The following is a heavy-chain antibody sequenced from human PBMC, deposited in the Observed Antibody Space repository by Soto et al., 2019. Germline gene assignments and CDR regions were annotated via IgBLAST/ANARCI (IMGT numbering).Heavy chain of an antibody. D-gene: IGHD4-4*01. CDR1: RLTFSNYA. V-gene: IGHV3-23*01. J-gene: IGHJ6*02. Sequence: GGSLRLSCVISRLTFSNYALNWVRQAPGKGLEWVSSISGSGDTAYYADSVKGRFTISRDNSKNTLYLQMNSLRAEDTAVYYCAKDLQGMDVWGQGTTVTVSS. CDR2: ISGSGDTA. CDR3: AKDLQGMDV.